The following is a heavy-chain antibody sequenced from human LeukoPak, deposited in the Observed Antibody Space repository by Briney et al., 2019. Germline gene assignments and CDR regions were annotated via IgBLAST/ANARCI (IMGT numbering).Heavy chain of an antibody. CDR3: AIGWYYFDY. Sequence: SETLSLTCTVSGGSISSYYWSWIRQPPGKGLEWIGYIYYSGSTNYNPSLKSRVTISVDTSKNQFSLKLSSVTAADTAVYYCAIGWYYFDYWGQGTLVTVSS. V-gene: IGHV4-59*01. D-gene: IGHD6-19*01. CDR2: IYYSGST. J-gene: IGHJ4*02. CDR1: GGSISSYY.